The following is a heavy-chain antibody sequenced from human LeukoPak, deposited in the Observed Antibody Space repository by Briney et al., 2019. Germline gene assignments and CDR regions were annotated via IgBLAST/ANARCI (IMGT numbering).Heavy chain of an antibody. D-gene: IGHD3-10*01. Sequence: PGGSLRLSCAASGFTFSSYGMSWVRQAPGKGLEWVSAISGSGGSTYYADSVKGRFTISRDNSKNTLYLQMNSLRAEDTAVYYCGKQLWFGESPFDYWGQGTLVTVSS. CDR3: GKQLWFGESPFDY. CDR2: ISGSGGST. V-gene: IGHV3-23*01. CDR1: GFTFSSYG. J-gene: IGHJ4*02.